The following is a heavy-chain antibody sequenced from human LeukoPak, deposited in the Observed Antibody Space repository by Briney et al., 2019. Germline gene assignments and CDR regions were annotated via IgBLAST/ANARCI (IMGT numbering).Heavy chain of an antibody. CDR2: ISYDGSNK. CDR3: ARVRGVTLYYFDY. Sequence: GGSLRLSCAASGFTFSSYGMHWVRQAPGKGLEWVAVISYDGSNKYYADSVKGRFTISRDNSKNTLYLQMNSLRAEDTAVYYCARVRGVTLYYFDYWGQGTLVTVSS. V-gene: IGHV3-30*03. J-gene: IGHJ4*02. D-gene: IGHD3-10*01. CDR1: GFTFSSYG.